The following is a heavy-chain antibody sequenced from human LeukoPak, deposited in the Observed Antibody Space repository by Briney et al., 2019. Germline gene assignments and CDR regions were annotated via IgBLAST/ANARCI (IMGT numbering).Heavy chain of an antibody. J-gene: IGHJ4*02. CDR1: GFTFDNYA. CDR3: ARWYSGSYYSSYFDY. CDR2: IYYSGST. V-gene: IGHV4-59*01. D-gene: IGHD1-26*01. Sequence: GSLRLSCAASGFTFDNYAMHWVRQAPGKGLEWIGYIYYSGSTNYNPSLKSRVTISVDTSKNQFSLKLSSVTAADTAVYYCARWYSGSYYSSYFDYWGQGTLVTVSS.